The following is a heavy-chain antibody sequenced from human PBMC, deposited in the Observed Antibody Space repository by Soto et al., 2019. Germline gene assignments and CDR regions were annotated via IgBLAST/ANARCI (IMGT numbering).Heavy chain of an antibody. CDR3: AGTHLDTSGYYPSQLDY. CDR1: GGTFSSYV. D-gene: IGHD3-22*01. CDR2: IIPFFGTT. V-gene: IGHV1-69*01. J-gene: IGHJ4*02. Sequence: QVQLVQSGAEVKKPGSSVKVSCKASGGTFSSYVISWVRQAPGQGLEWMGGIIPFFGTTKYAQKFQGGVTITADESTSTAYVELSSLRSEDTAMYYSAGTHLDTSGYYPSQLDYWGQGTLVTVSS.